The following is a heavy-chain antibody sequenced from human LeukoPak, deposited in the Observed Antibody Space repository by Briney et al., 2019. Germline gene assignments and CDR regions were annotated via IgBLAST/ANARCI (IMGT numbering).Heavy chain of an antibody. Sequence: ASVKVSCKASGYTFTNYYMHWVRQAPGQGLEWMGIINPSGGSTSYAQKFQGRVTMTRDTSTSTVYMELSSLRSEDTAVYYCARDSAGSYYSPNRVRYFDYWGQGTLVTVSS. J-gene: IGHJ4*02. V-gene: IGHV1-46*01. CDR1: GYTFTNYY. D-gene: IGHD3-10*01. CDR2: INPSGGST. CDR3: ARDSAGSYYSPNRVRYFDY.